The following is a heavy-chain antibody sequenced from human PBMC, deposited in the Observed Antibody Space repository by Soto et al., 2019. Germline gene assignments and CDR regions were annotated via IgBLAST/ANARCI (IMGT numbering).Heavy chain of an antibody. CDR1: GGSISSGGYY. V-gene: IGHV4-31*03. Sequence: SETLSLTCTVPGGSISSGGYYWSWIRRHPGKGLEWIGYIYYSGSTYYNPSLKSRVTISVDTSKNQFSLKLSSVTAADTAVYYCARVKSSITIFGVATNWFDPWGQGTLVTVSS. D-gene: IGHD3-3*01. J-gene: IGHJ5*02. CDR2: IYYSGST. CDR3: ARVKSSITIFGVATNWFDP.